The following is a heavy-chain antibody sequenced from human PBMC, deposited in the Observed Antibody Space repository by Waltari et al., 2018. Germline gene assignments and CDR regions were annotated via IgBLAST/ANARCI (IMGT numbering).Heavy chain of an antibody. CDR1: GYTFINYE. D-gene: IGHD3-3*01. CDR2: VIPNRGAT. V-gene: IGHV1-8*02. CDR3: ARGRDVFANFDYNWFDP. Sequence: QVQLVQSGAEVLKPGASVKVSCQASGYTFINYEIHWVRQAAGQGLEWLGMVIPNRGATAYAQKFQGRITMTWDTSISTAYMELSNLRSDDTAVLYCARGRDVFANFDYNWFDPWGQGTLVTVSS. J-gene: IGHJ5*02.